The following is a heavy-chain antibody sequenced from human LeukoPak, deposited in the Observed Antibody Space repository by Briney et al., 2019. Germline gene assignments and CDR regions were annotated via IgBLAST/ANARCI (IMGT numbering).Heavy chain of an antibody. V-gene: IGHV3-9*01. CDR1: GFTFDDYA. CDR3: AKGIPYYDILTGYSTSHAFDI. CDR2: ISWNSGSI. D-gene: IGHD3-9*01. Sequence: PGRSLRLSCAASGFTFDDYAMHWVRQAPGKGLEWVSGISWNSGSIGYADSVKGRFTIPRDNAKNSLYLQMNSLRAEDTALYYCAKGIPYYDILTGYSTSHAFDIWGQGTMVTVSS. J-gene: IGHJ3*02.